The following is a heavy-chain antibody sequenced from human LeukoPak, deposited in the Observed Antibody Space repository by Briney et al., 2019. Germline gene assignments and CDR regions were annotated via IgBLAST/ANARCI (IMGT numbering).Heavy chain of an antibody. CDR2: ISGSGGST. V-gene: IGHV3-23*01. Sequence: GGSLRLPCAASGFTFSSYAMSWVRQAPGKGLEWVSAISGSGGSTYYADSVKGRFTISRDNSKNTLYLQMNSLRAEDTAVYYCAKDPTHRIIPGYWGQGTLVTVSS. CDR3: AKDPTHRIIPGY. CDR1: GFTFSSYA. D-gene: IGHD3-10*01. J-gene: IGHJ4*02.